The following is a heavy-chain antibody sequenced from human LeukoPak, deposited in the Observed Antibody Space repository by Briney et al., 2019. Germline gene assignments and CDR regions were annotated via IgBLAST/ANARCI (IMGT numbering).Heavy chain of an antibody. J-gene: IGHJ4*02. CDR1: GFTFSSYS. CDR3: ARVSYGSGLDY. D-gene: IGHD3-10*01. V-gene: IGHV3-48*04. Sequence: PGGSLRLSCAASGFTFSSYSMNWVRQAPGKGLEWVAHISGSSVTIYYADSVKGRFTISRDNAKNAVYLQMDNVRVEDTAVYYCARVSYGSGLDYWGQGTLVTVSS. CDR2: ISGSSVTI.